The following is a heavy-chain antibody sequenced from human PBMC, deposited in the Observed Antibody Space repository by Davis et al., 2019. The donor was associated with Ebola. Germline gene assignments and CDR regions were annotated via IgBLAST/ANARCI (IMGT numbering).Heavy chain of an antibody. CDR2: IKGDGSGT. CDR1: GFTFSSFW. Sequence: GESLKISCAASGFTFSSFWMTWVRQVPGKGLEWVATIKGDGSGTFYADSVKGRFTISRDNAKNSLYLQMNSLRAEDTAVYYCARGWVVTLYWGQGTLVTVSS. D-gene: IGHD2-21*02. CDR3: ARGWVVTLY. J-gene: IGHJ4*02. V-gene: IGHV3-7*01.